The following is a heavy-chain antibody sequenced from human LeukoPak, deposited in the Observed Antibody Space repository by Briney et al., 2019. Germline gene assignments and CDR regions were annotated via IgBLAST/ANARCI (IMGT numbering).Heavy chain of an antibody. V-gene: IGHV4-34*01. J-gene: IGHJ1*01. Sequence: PSETLSLTCAFSGGSFSGHYWSWIRQPPGKGLEWIGEISQGGTTYYNPSLKSRVTISVDMSNNHFYLKVDSVTAADTAVYYCARGGIAPRLQHWAQGSLVTVSS. D-gene: IGHD6-13*01. CDR3: ARGGIAPRLQH. CDR1: GGSFSGHY. CDR2: ISQGGTT.